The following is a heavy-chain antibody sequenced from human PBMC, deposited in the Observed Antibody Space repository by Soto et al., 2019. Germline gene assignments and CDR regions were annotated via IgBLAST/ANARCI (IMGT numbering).Heavy chain of an antibody. CDR2: SYPGDSDT. D-gene: IGHD1-1*01. CDR3: ARHDSVYNIPAGMDV. V-gene: IGHV5-51*01. Sequence: GESLKISCKGSGYSFTSDWFCWVRQMPGKVLEWMGISYPGDSDTRYSPSFQGQVTISADKSISTAYLQWSSLKASATAMYHCARHDSVYNIPAGMDVWGQGTTVNASS. J-gene: IGHJ6*02. CDR1: GYSFTSDW.